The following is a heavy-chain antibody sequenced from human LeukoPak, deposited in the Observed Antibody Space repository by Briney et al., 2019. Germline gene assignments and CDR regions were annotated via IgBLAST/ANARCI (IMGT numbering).Heavy chain of an antibody. V-gene: IGHV3-30*03. CDR3: ARDLRVGYNWDEYFQY. D-gene: IGHD5-24*01. Sequence: GGSLRLSCAASGFTFSSYGMHWVRQAPGKGLEWVAVISYDGSNKYYADSVKGRFTISRDNSKNTLYLQMNSLRAEDTAVYYCARDLRVGYNWDEYFQYWGQGTLVTVSS. J-gene: IGHJ1*01. CDR1: GFTFSSYG. CDR2: ISYDGSNK.